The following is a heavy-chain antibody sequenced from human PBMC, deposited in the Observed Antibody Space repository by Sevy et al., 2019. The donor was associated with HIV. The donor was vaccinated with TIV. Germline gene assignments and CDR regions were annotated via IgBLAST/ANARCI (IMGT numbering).Heavy chain of an antibody. J-gene: IGHJ1*01. CDR3: ATYDDGDYVYQH. D-gene: IGHD4-17*01. CDR1: GYTFTSYG. V-gene: IGHV1-18*01. Sequence: ASVKVSCKASGYTFTSYGISWVRQAPGQGLEWMGWISAYNGNTNYAQKLQGRVTMTTDTSTSTAYMELRSLRSDDTAVYYCATYDDGDYVYQHWGQGTLVTVSS. CDR2: ISAYNGNT.